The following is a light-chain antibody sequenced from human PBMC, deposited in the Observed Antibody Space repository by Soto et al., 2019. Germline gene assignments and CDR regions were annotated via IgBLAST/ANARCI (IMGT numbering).Light chain of an antibody. V-gene: IGLV1-44*01. Sequence: QSVLTQPPSASGAPGQRGTISCSGSSSNIGSNTVNWYQQLPGTAPNLLIHSNNQRPSGVPDRFSGSKSGTSASLAIGGLQSEDEADYYCAAWDDSLNGYVFGTGTKVTVL. CDR1: SSNIGSNT. CDR3: AAWDDSLNGYV. J-gene: IGLJ1*01. CDR2: SNN.